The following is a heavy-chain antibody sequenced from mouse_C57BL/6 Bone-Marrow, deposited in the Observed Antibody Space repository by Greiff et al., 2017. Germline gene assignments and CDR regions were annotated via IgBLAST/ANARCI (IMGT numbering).Heavy chain of an antibody. CDR3: ARPYYSNYWYFDV. CDR1: GYTFTSYW. V-gene: IGHV1-55*01. D-gene: IGHD2-5*01. J-gene: IGHJ1*03. Sequence: QVQLQQPGAELVKPGASVKMSCKASGYTFTSYWITWVKQRPGQGLEWIGDIYPGSGSTNYNEKFQSKATLTVDTSSSTVYMQLSRLTSEDSAVYYCARPYYSNYWYFDVWGTETTVTVSS. CDR2: IYPGSGST.